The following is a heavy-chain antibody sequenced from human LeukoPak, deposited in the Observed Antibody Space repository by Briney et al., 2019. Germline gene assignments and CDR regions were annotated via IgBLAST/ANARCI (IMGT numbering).Heavy chain of an antibody. V-gene: IGHV4-59*01. D-gene: IGHD3-10*01. CDR1: GVSMTGYY. Sequence: SETLSLTCSVSGVSMTGYYWSWIRQAPGKAPEWIGYFYSSGSTNYNPSLNSRVTMSLDASKNLFSLKLTFVTAADTAVYYCATRPADGSWYGVFDFWSRGTLVTVSS. CDR2: FYSSGST. CDR3: ATRPADGSWYGVFDF. J-gene: IGHJ4*01.